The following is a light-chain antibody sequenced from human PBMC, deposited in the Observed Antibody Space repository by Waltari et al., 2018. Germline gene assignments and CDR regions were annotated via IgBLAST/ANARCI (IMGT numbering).Light chain of an antibody. CDR1: QGISSY. J-gene: IGKJ2*01. CDR3: QQYNGYPYT. V-gene: IGKV1-9*01. CDR2: TAS. Sequence: DIQLTQSPSFLSASVGDRVTITCRASQGISSYLAWYQQKPGKAPKLLIHTASTLQGGVPSRSRGSGSGTDFTLTISSLQPEDFATYYCQQYNGYPYTFGRGTKLEIK.